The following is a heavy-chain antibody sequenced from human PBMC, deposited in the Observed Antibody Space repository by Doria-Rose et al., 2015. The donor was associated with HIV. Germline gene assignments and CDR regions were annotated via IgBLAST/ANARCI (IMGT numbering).Heavy chain of an antibody. CDR3: ARIKSSRWYHKYYFDF. CDR2: IFSDDER. V-gene: IGHV2-26*01. Sequence: FGPVLVKPTETLTLTCTVSGVSLSSPGMGVSWIRQPPGKALEWLANIFSDDERSYKPSLKSRLTIARGASKSQVVLTMTDMDPVDTATYYCARIKSSRWYHKYYFDFWGQGTRVIVSA. CDR1: GVSLSSPGMG. D-gene: IGHD6-13*01. J-gene: IGHJ4*02.